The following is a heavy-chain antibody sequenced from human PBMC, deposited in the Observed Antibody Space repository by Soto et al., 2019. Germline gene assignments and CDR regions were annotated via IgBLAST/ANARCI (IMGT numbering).Heavy chain of an antibody. CDR3: ATRTTLVE. CDR2: IDPDDSQT. Sequence: GESLKIACQASESTFTNYWINWVRQVPGKGLEWMGRIDPDDSQTNYSPSVRGHVTISVDKSVNTVYLQWDSLKASDTAIYYCATRTTLVEWGQGTLVTVSS. J-gene: IGHJ4*02. D-gene: IGHD1-1*01. V-gene: IGHV5-10-1*01. CDR1: ESTFTNYW.